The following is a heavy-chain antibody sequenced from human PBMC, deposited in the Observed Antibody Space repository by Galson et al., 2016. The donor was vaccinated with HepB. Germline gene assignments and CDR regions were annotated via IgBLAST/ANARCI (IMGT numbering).Heavy chain of an antibody. J-gene: IGHJ1*01. Sequence: SVKVSCKASGGTFSTYSFSWVRQAPGQRPEWMGRIIPILATTNYSQKFRHRVTITADESTRTAYMDLHNLASEDTAVYYCTRSRDDGGRPEYLLYWGQGTVVIVS. CDR2: IIPILATT. V-gene: IGHV1-69*11. D-gene: IGHD4-23*01. CDR1: GGTFSTYS. CDR3: TRSRDDGGRPEYLLY.